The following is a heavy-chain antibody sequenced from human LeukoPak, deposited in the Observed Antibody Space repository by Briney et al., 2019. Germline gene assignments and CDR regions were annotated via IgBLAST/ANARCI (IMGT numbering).Heavy chain of an antibody. D-gene: IGHD4-17*01. CDR3: AKHDYGDFLDY. Sequence: GGSLRLSCAASGFTFSSCAMSWVRQAPGKGLEWVSAITGSVVSAYYADSVKGRFTISRDNSKNTLYLQMNSLRAEDTAVYYCAKHDYGDFLDYWGQGTLVTVSS. V-gene: IGHV3-23*01. CDR2: ITGSVVSA. J-gene: IGHJ4*02. CDR1: GFTFSSCA.